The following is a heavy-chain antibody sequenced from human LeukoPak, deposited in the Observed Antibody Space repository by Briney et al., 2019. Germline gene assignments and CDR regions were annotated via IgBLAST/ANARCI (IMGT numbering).Heavy chain of an antibody. J-gene: IGHJ6*03. Sequence: GASVKVSCKASGCTFSSYAISWVRQAPGQGLEWMGGIIPIFGTANYAQKFQGRVTITADESTSTAYMKLSSLRSEDTAVYYCARVVVDYGDPSYYYYYYMDVWGKGTTVTVSS. D-gene: IGHD4-17*01. CDR1: GCTFSSYA. V-gene: IGHV1-69*13. CDR2: IIPIFGTA. CDR3: ARVVVDYGDPSYYYYYYMDV.